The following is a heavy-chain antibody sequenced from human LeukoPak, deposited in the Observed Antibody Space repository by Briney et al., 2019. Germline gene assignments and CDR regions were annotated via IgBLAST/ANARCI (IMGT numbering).Heavy chain of an antibody. Sequence: ASVKVSCKASGYTFTTYYMHWVRQAPGQGLEWMGIINPSGGITSYAQKFQGRVTMTRDTSTSTVYMELSSLRSEVTAVCYCARYLGPVAGLGELSFEPDYWGQGTLVTVSS. V-gene: IGHV1-46*01. CDR2: INPSGGIT. J-gene: IGHJ4*02. CDR3: ARYLGPVAGLGELSFEPDY. CDR1: GYTFTTYY. D-gene: IGHD3-16*02.